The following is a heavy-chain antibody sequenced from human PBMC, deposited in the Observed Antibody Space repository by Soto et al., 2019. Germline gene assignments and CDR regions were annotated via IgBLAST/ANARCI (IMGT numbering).Heavy chain of an antibody. CDR1: GGSISSYY. CDR3: ARGYDFWSGALECYFDY. Sequence: PSETLSLTCTVSGGSISSYYWSWIRQPPGKGLEWIGYIYYSGSTNYNPSLKSRVTISVDTSKNQFSLKLSSVTAADTAVYYCARGYDFWSGALECYFDYWGQGTLVTVSS. V-gene: IGHV4-59*01. CDR2: IYYSGST. D-gene: IGHD3-3*01. J-gene: IGHJ4*02.